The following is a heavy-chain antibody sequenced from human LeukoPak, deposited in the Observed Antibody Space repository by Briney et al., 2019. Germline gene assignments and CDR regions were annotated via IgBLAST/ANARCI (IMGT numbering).Heavy chain of an antibody. CDR2: VSAYNGNT. D-gene: IGHD2-2*02. CDR3: ARDGDCSSTSCYTHYYYGMDV. Sequence: ASVKVSCKASGYTFTSYGISWVRHPPAQGLEWMGWVSAYNGNTNFAQKLQGRVTMTTDTSTTTAYMELRSLRSDDTAVYYCARDGDCSSTSCYTHYYYGMDVWGKGTTVTVSS. CDR1: GYTFTSYG. V-gene: IGHV1-18*01. J-gene: IGHJ6*04.